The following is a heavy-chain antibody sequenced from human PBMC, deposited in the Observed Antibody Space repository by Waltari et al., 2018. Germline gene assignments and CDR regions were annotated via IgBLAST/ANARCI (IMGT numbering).Heavy chain of an antibody. CDR1: GFTFKNYG. Sequence: QVQLVEPGGGVVQPGRSLRLSCAATGFTFKNYGMHWVRQATGKGLEWVTFIYYDGTNTFYAYSVRGRFTTSRYTSNNTLLLQLHNLRPEDTSVYYCARDRGSASTSWYFDLWCRGTLVTVSS. D-gene: IGHD3-10*01. CDR3: ARDRGSASTSWYFDL. CDR2: IYYDGTNT. J-gene: IGHJ2*01. V-gene: IGHV3-33*01.